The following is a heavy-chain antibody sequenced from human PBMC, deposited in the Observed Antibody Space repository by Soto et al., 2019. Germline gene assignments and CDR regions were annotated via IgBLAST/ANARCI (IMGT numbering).Heavy chain of an antibody. J-gene: IGHJ4*02. CDR1: GFPFTFSSYA. V-gene: IGHV3-23*01. D-gene: IGHD4-17*01. Sequence: PGGSLRLSCAASGFPFTFSSYAMSWVRQAPGKGLEWVSSITGHSTHYADSVKGRFTISRDNSKNTLYLQMDSLRAEDTAVYYCANGRYFGGNFPHCDYWRPGTLGTVSS. CDR2: ITGHST. CDR3: ANGRYFGGNFPHCDY.